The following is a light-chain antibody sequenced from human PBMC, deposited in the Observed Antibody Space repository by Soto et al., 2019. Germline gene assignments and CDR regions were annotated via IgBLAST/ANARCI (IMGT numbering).Light chain of an antibody. CDR3: QQLNSYPIP. V-gene: IGKV1-9*01. J-gene: IGKJ5*01. CDR2: AAS. CDR1: QGISSY. Sequence: DIQVTPSPSFLSASVGDRGTITCRASQGISSYLAWYQQKPGKAPKLLIYAASTLQSGVPSRFSGSGSGTEFTLTISSLQPEDFATYYCQQLNSYPIPFGQGTRLEIK.